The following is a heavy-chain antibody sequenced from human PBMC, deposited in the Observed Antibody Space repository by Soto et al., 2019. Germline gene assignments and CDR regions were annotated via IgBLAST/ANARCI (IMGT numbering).Heavy chain of an antibody. J-gene: IGHJ6*02. Sequence: SETLSLTCTVSGGSITSGGYSWTWIRQSPGKGLEWIGYTYQSGSAYYNPSLKSRVTISVDWSKNQFSLNLTSVTAADTAVYYCARDYYGMDVWGQGTTVTVSS. CDR2: TYQSGSA. CDR1: GGSITSGGYS. V-gene: IGHV4-30-2*06. CDR3: ARDYYGMDV.